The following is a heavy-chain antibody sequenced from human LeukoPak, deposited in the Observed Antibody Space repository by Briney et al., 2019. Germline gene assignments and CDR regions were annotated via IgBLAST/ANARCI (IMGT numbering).Heavy chain of an antibody. CDR2: ITPIFGTA. Sequence: SVKVSCKASGGTFSSHAISWVRQAPGQGLEWMGGITPIFGTAKYAQKFQGGVTITADESTSTAYMELSSLRSEDTAVYYCARDSSEFRSLIPHWGQGTLVTVSS. J-gene: IGHJ1*01. CDR1: GGTFSSHA. D-gene: IGHD1-14*01. CDR3: ARDSSEFRSLIPH. V-gene: IGHV1-69*13.